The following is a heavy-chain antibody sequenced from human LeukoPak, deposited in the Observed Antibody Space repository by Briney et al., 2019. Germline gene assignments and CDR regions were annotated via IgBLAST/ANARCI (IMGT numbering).Heavy chain of an antibody. CDR1: GGSFSGYY. Sequence: SENLSLTCAVYGGSFSGYYWSWIRQPPGKGLEWIGEINHSGSTNYNPSLKSRVTISVDTSKNQFSLKLSSVTAADTAVYYCARGLHYYGSGSYYYYGMDVWGKGTTVTVSS. D-gene: IGHD3-10*01. CDR3: ARGLHYYGSGSYYYYGMDV. V-gene: IGHV4-34*01. J-gene: IGHJ6*04. CDR2: INHSGST.